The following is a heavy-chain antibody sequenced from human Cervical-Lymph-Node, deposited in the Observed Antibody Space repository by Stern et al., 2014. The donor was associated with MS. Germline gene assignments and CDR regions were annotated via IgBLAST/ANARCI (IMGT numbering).Heavy chain of an antibody. CDR2: FDPEDGET. D-gene: IGHD2-8*01. CDR1: GYTLTELS. CDR3: ATAGYCTNGVCSDAFDI. Sequence: QVQLVQSGAGVKQPGASVKVSCKVSGYTLTELSMHWVRQAPGKGLEWMGGFDPEDGETIYAQKFQGRVTMTEDTSTDTAYMELSSLRSEDTAVYYCATAGYCTNGVCSDAFDIWGQGTMVTVSS. J-gene: IGHJ3*02. V-gene: IGHV1-24*01.